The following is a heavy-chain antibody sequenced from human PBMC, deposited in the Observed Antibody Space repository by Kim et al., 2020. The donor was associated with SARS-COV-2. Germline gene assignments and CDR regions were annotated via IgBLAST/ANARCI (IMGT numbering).Heavy chain of an antibody. D-gene: IGHD3-10*01. J-gene: IGHJ4*02. Sequence: SETLSLTCTVSGGSISSGGYYWSWIRQHPGKGLEWIGYIYYSGSTYYNPSLKSRVTISVDTSKNQFSLKLSSVTAADTAVYYCVGSGSYYQNDYWGQGTLVTVSS. V-gene: IGHV4-31*03. CDR1: GGSISSGGYY. CDR3: VGSGSYYQNDY. CDR2: IYYSGST.